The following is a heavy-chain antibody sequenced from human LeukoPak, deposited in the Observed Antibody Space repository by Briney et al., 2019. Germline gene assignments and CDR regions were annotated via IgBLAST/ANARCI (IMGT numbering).Heavy chain of an antibody. CDR3: ARDLTTVTTTFYYYYYGMDV. D-gene: IGHD4-17*01. CDR1: GYTFTSYY. J-gene: IGHJ6*02. CDR2: INPSGGST. V-gene: IGHV1-46*01. Sequence: ASVKVSCKASGYTFTSYYMHWVRQAPGQGLEWMGIINPSGGSTSYAQKFQGKVTMTRDTSTSTVYMELSSLRSEDTAVYYCARDLTTVTTTFYYYYYGMDVWGQGTTVTVSS.